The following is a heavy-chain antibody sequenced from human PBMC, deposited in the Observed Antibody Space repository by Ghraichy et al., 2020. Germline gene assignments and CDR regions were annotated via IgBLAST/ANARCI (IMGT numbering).Heavy chain of an antibody. CDR1: GYTFTGYY. CDR3: ARDHWSYDFWSGYEDHRYYYYGMDV. CDR2: INPNSGGT. Sequence: ASVKVSCKASGYTFTGYYMHWVRQAPGQGLEWMGWINPNSGGTNYAQKFQGRVTMTRDTSISTAYMELSRLRSDDTAVYYCARDHWSYDFWSGYEDHRYYYYGMDVWGQGTTVTVSS. V-gene: IGHV1-2*02. J-gene: IGHJ6*02. D-gene: IGHD3-3*01.